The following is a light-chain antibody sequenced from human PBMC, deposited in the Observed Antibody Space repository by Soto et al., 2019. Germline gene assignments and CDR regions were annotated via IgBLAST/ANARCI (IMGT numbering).Light chain of an antibody. CDR3: QQYGGSPRT. CDR2: GAS. J-gene: IGKJ1*01. CDR1: HTVTSNY. Sequence: EIVFTQSPDTLSLSPGERSTLSCRASHTVTSNYLAWYQQKPGQAPRLLIYGASSRATDIPDRFSGSGSGTDFKLTISRVETEDFAVYYCQQYGGSPRTFGQGTTVEI. V-gene: IGKV3-20*01.